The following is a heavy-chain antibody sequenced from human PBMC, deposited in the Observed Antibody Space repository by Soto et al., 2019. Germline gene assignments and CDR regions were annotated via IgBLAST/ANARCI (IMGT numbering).Heavy chain of an antibody. CDR3: VRDHGPRNYYYGMDV. J-gene: IGHJ6*02. Sequence: SETLSLTCTVSGGSISSGDYYWSWIRQPPGKGLEWIGYIYYSGSTYYNPSLKSRVTISVDTSKNQFSLKLSSVTAADTAVYYCVRDHGPRNYYYGMDVWGQGTTVTVSS. D-gene: IGHD4-17*01. CDR1: GGSISSGDYY. CDR2: IYYSGST. V-gene: IGHV4-30-4*01.